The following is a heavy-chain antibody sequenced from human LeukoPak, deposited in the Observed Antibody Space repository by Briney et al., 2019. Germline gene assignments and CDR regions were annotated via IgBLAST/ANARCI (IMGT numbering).Heavy chain of an antibody. CDR2: IIPIFGTA. CDR1: GGTFSSYA. Sequence: SVKVSCKASGGTFSSYAIIWVRQAPGQGLEWMGGIIPIFGTANYAQKFQGRVTITTDESTSTAYMELSSLRSEDTAVYYCARDRPYCSGGSCYLNWFDPWGQGTLVTVSS. CDR3: ARDRPYCSGGSCYLNWFDP. V-gene: IGHV1-69*05. D-gene: IGHD2-15*01. J-gene: IGHJ5*02.